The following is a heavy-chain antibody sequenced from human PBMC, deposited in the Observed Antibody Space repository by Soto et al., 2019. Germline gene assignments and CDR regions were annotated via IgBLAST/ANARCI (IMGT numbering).Heavy chain of an antibody. CDR2: IYYSGST. V-gene: IGHV4-59*01. CDR1: GGSISSYY. Sequence: QVQLQESGPGLVKPSETLSLTCTVSGGSISSYYWSWIRQPPGKGLEWIGYIYYSGSTNYNPSLKSRVTISVDTSKNQFSLKLSSVTAADTAVYYCARGGRYFDWLLRYWGQGTLVTVSS. CDR3: ARGGRYFDWLLRY. J-gene: IGHJ4*02. D-gene: IGHD3-9*01.